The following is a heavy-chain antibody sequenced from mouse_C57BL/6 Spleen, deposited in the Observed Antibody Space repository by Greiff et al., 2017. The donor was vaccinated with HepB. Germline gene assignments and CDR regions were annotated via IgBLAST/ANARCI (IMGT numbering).Heavy chain of an antibody. CDR3: AREGWLLPYYFDY. Sequence: EVQGVESGGDLVKPGGSLKLSCAASGFTFSSYGMSWVRQTPDKRLEWVATISSGGSYTYYPDSVKGRFTISRDNAKNTLYLQMSSLKSEDTAMYYCAREGWLLPYYFDYWGQGTTLTVSS. CDR1: GFTFSSYG. V-gene: IGHV5-6*01. J-gene: IGHJ2*01. D-gene: IGHD2-3*01. CDR2: ISSGGSYT.